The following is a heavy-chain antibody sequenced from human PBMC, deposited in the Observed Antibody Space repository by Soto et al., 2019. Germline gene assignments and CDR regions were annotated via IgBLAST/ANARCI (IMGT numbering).Heavy chain of an antibody. Sequence: QVQLVQSGAEVKKPGSSVKVSRKASGGTFSSYTFSWVRQAPGQGLEWMGGIVPLFGTTNDAKIFQGRVNNSADESTSRVYMELSSLRTEDSAMYYCARDGDVTSTRHRGAFDKWGRGTVITVSS. CDR3: ARDGDVTSTRHRGAFDK. V-gene: IGHV1-69*01. CDR2: IVPLFGTT. J-gene: IGHJ3*02. D-gene: IGHD3-16*01. CDR1: GGTFSSYT.